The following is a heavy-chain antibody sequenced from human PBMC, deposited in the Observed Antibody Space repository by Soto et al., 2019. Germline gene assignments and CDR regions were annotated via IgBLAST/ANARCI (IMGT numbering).Heavy chain of an antibody. CDR2: ISGSGGST. J-gene: IGHJ6*02. V-gene: IGHV3-23*01. D-gene: IGHD4-17*01. CDR1: GFTFSSYA. Sequence: GGSLRLSCAASGFTFSSYAMSWVRQAPGKGLEWVSAISGSGGSTYYADSVKGRFTISRDNSKNTLYLQMNSLRAEDTAVYYCAEKRGDYLPGYYYYGMDVWGQGTTVTVSS. CDR3: AEKRGDYLPGYYYYGMDV.